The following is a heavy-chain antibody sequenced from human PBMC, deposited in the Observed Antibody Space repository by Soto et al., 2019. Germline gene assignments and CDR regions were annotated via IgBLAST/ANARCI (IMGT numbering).Heavy chain of an antibody. CDR3: VRGNLGHRFDP. CDR1: GFRFNNHG. Sequence: QGHLAESGGGVVQPGKSLRLACAASGFRFNNHGMQWVRQAPGKGLEWVAVIWHDGSIQKYSDSAKGRFTISRDNSKNTLYLQMDSLRVEDTAVYYCVRGNLGHRFDPWGQGTLVTVSS. V-gene: IGHV3-33*01. J-gene: IGHJ5*02. CDR2: IWHDGSIQ.